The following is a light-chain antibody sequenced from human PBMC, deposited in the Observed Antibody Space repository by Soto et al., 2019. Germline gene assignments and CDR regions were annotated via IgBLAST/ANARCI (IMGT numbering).Light chain of an antibody. J-gene: IGKJ4*01. CDR1: QSISSY. CDR2: AAS. CDR3: QQRNPLT. Sequence: DIQMTQSPSSLSASVGDRVTITCRASQSISSYLNWYQQKPGKAPKLLIYAASSLQSGVPSRFSGSGSGTDFTLTISSLEPEDFAVYYCQQRNPLTFGGGTKVEIK. V-gene: IGKV1-39*01.